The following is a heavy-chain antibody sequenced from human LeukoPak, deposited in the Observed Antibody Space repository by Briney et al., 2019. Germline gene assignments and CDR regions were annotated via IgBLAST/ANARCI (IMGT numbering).Heavy chain of an antibody. J-gene: IGHJ6*02. CDR2: IYYSGKT. CDR1: GGSISSYY. CDR3: ALLPYCSSSSCYRHYYYGMDV. V-gene: IGHV4-59*08. Sequence: SETLSLTCTVSGGSISSYYRSWVRQPPRKGLEWIGYIYYSGKTHYNPSLQSRVTISVDTSKNQFSLKLSSVTAADTAVYYCALLPYCSSSSCYRHYYYGMDVWGQGTAVSVS. D-gene: IGHD2-2*01.